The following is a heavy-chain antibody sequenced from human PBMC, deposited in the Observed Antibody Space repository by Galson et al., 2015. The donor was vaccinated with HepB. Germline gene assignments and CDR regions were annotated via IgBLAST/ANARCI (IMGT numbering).Heavy chain of an antibody. CDR3: VKRRGIQLPGAFDI. V-gene: IGHV3-64D*06. D-gene: IGHD5-18*01. CDR1: GFTFSSYA. Sequence: SLRLSCAASGFTFSSYAMHWVRQAPGKGLEYVSAISSNGGSTYYAGSVKGRFTISRDNSKNTLYLQMSSLRAEDTAVYYCVKRRGIQLPGAFDIWGQGTMVTVSS. J-gene: IGHJ3*02. CDR2: ISSNGGST.